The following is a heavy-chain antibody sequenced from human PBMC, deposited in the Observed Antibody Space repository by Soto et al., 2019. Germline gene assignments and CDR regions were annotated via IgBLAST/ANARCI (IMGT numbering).Heavy chain of an antibody. D-gene: IGHD3-10*01. CDR1: GGYISSSDYY. CDR3: ARGLQSYYYGSGSLGNYFDY. V-gene: IGHV4-30-4*01. Sequence: SETLSLTCPVSGGYISSSDYYWSWIRQPPGKGLEWIGYINYSGRTYYNPSLKSRVTVSVDTSKNQFSLKLSSVTAADTAVYYCARGLQSYYYGSGSLGNYFDYWGQGTLVTVSS. CDR2: INYSGRT. J-gene: IGHJ4*02.